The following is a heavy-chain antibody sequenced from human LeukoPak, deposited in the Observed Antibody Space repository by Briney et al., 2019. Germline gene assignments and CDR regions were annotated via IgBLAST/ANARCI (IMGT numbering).Heavy chain of an antibody. CDR3: ARGLGWKVTPMGLFYMDV. V-gene: IGHV4-34*01. CDR1: GGSFSGYD. CDR2: INYGGDT. D-gene: IGHD6-19*01. Sequence: SETLSLTSGVAGGSFSGYDWSWVRQPPGKRLGWIGEINYGGDTNYNPSLKSRVTISVDTSKNQFSLKVRSVTAADTAVYYCARGLGWKVTPMGLFYMDVWGEGATVTVSS. J-gene: IGHJ6*03.